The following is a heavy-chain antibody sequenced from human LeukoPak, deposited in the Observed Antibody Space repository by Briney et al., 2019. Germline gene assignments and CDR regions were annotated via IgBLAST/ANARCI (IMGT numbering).Heavy chain of an antibody. Sequence: GGSLRLSCAASGFTFSSYGMHWVRQAPGKGLEWVAVISYDGSNKYYADSVKGRFTISRDNSKNTLYLQMNSLRAEDTAVYYCAKVAPPGYFDYWGQGTLVTVSS. CDR2: ISYDGSNK. CDR1: GFTFSSYG. J-gene: IGHJ4*02. V-gene: IGHV3-30*18. D-gene: IGHD3-10*01. CDR3: AKVAPPGYFDY.